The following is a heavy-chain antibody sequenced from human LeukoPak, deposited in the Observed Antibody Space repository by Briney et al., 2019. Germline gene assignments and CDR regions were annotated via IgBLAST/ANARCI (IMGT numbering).Heavy chain of an antibody. CDR2: ISSSSSYI. J-gene: IGHJ4*02. CDR1: GFTFSSYS. V-gene: IGHV3-21*01. D-gene: IGHD5-12*01. CDR3: ARSRSGYDLNVLDY. Sequence: PGGSLRLSCAASGFTFSSYSMHWVRQAPGKGLEWVSSISSSSSYIYYADSVKGRFTISRDNAKNSLYLQMNSLRAEDTSVYYCARSRSGYDLNVLDYWGQGTLVTVSS.